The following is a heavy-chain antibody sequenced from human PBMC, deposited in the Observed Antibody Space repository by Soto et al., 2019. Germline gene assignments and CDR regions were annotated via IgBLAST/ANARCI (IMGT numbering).Heavy chain of an antibody. J-gene: IGHJ4*02. V-gene: IGHV3-48*03. CDR2: ISSSGYTV. CDR3: VRYCGTTLCNGVATRTFDY. D-gene: IGHD5-12*01. CDR1: RFTFSSYE. Sequence: EVHLVESGGALAQPGGSLRLSCAASRFTFSSYEMNWVRQAPGKGLEWVSYISSSGYTVYYADSVRGRFTISRDNTRNSLYLQMNSLRDEDTALYYCVRYCGTTLCNGVATRTFDYWDQGTLVTVSS.